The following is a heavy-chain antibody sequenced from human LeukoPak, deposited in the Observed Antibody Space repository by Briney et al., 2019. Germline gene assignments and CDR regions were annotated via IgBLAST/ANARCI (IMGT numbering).Heavy chain of an antibody. Sequence: ASVKVSCKVSGYTLTELSMHWVRQAPGKGLEWMGGFDPEDGETIYAQKFQGRVTMTEDTSTDTAYMELSSLRSEDTAVYYCASMGYYYDSSGSYYYGMDVWGHRTTVTVSS. CDR2: FDPEDGET. CDR1: GYTLTELS. V-gene: IGHV1-24*01. D-gene: IGHD3-22*01. J-gene: IGHJ6*02. CDR3: ASMGYYYDSSGSYYYGMDV.